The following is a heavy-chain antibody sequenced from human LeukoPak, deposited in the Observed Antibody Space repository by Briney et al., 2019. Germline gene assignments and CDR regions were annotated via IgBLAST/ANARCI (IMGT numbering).Heavy chain of an antibody. J-gene: IGHJ6*03. CDR2: ISGSGGSR. Sequence: GGSLRLSCAASGFTFSSYAMSWVRQAPGKGLEWVSAISGSGGSRYYADSVKGRFTISRDNSKNTLYLQMNSLRAEDTAVYYCAKAPVATIYFYYMDVWGKGTTVTVSS. V-gene: IGHV3-23*01. CDR1: GFTFSSYA. D-gene: IGHD5-12*01. CDR3: AKAPVATIYFYYMDV.